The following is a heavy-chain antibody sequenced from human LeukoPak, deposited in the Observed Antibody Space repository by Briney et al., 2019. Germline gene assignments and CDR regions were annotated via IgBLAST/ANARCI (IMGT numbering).Heavy chain of an antibody. CDR3: ARPSSSGSYYY. D-gene: IGHD1-26*01. Sequence: SETLSLTCTVSGDSISSYYWSWIRQPPGKGLEWIGYIYYSGSSNYNPSLKSRVTISVDTFKNQFSLRLSSVTAADTAVYYCARPSSSGSYYYWGQGTLVTVS. CDR2: IYYSGSS. CDR1: GDSISSYY. V-gene: IGHV4-59*08. J-gene: IGHJ4*02.